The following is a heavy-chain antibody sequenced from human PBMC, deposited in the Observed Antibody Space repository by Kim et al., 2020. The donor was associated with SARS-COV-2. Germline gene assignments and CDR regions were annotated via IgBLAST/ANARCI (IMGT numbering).Heavy chain of an antibody. D-gene: IGHD3-16*01. V-gene: IGHV3-48*01. CDR2: TGTT. CDR3: ARQFGY. Sequence: TGTTDYVDSVKGRFTISRDNAKNSIYLRMNSLRGEDTAIYYCARQFGYWGQGTLVTVSS. J-gene: IGHJ4*02.